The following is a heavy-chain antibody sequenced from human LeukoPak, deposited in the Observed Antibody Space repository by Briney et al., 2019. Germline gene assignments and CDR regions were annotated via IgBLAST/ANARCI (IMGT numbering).Heavy chain of an antibody. D-gene: IGHD6-19*01. CDR3: VRRDTGWNYFDY. Sequence: SETLSLTCAVSGGSINSHYWGWIRQPPGKRLQWIGDIYYTGKINYNPSLKSRVTITLDTSKDHLSLNLTSVLAADTAIYYCVRRDTGWNYFDYWGQGILVTVSS. CDR1: GGSINSHY. J-gene: IGHJ4*02. V-gene: IGHV4-59*08. CDR2: IYYTGKI.